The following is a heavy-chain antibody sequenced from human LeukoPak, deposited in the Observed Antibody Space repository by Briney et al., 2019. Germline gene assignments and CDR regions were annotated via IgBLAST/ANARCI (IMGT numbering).Heavy chain of an antibody. CDR1: GYTFTAYY. Sequence: ASVKVSCKASGYTFTAYYMHWVRQAPGQGLEWMGWINPNNGGTNYAQKFQGRFTMTRDTSTGTAYMELSRLRSDDTAVYYCAADRLSRADYKDFWGKGTTVTVSS. CDR2: INPNNGGT. J-gene: IGHJ6*03. V-gene: IGHV1-2*02. CDR3: AADRLSRADYKDF. D-gene: IGHD6-6*01.